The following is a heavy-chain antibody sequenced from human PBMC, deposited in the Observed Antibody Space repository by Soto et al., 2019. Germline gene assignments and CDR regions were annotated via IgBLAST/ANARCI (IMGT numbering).Heavy chain of an antibody. CDR3: AREAGYCSSTSCYRRAFDT. CDR1: GFTFSGHW. Sequence: EVQLVESGGDLVQPGGSLRLSCAASGFTFSGHWMHWVRQVPGKGLEWVSRINTDGGSSAYADSVKGRFTISRDNAKNTLDLQMNGLRAADTAVYYCAREAGYCSSTSCYRRAFDTWGQGTTVTVSS. CDR2: INTDGGSS. J-gene: IGHJ3*02. D-gene: IGHD2-2*01. V-gene: IGHV3-74*03.